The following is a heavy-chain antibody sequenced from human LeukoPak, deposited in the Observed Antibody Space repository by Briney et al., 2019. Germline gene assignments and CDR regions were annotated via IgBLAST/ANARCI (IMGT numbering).Heavy chain of an antibody. CDR2: IRSKTNSYAT. CDR3: TREGTGWYYGDYNYYYGMDV. D-gene: IGHD4-17*01. V-gene: IGHV3-73*01. J-gene: IGHJ6*02. Sequence: PERSLRLSCAASGFTFSGSAMHWVRQASGKGLEWVGRIRSKTNSYATAYAASVKSRFTISRDDSKNTAYLQMNSLKTEDTAVYYCTREGTGWYYGDYNYYYGMDVWGQGTTVTVSS. CDR1: GFTFSGSA.